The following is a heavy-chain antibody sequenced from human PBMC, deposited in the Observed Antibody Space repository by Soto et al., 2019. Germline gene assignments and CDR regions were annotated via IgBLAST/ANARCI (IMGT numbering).Heavy chain of an antibody. D-gene: IGHD6-6*01. Sequence: PGGSLRLSCAASGFTFSSYAMSWVRQAPGKGLEWVSAISGSGGSTYYADSVKGRFTISRDNSKNTLYLQMNSLRAEDTAVYYCAKMAHEYSSSHGHFDYWGQGTLVTVSS. CDR2: ISGSGGST. CDR1: GFTFSSYA. V-gene: IGHV3-23*01. J-gene: IGHJ4*02. CDR3: AKMAHEYSSSHGHFDY.